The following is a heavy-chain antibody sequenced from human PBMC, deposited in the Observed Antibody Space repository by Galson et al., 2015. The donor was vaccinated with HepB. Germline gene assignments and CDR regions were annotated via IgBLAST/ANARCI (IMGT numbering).Heavy chain of an antibody. J-gene: IGHJ4*02. CDR1: GGSVSSGIHY. V-gene: IGHV4-61*01. D-gene: IGHD5-18*01. CDR2: IYYSGGT. Sequence: EPLSLTCTVSGGSVSSGIHYWSWIRQSAGEGLEWIGYIYYSGGTNYNPSLKSRVTISIDKSKNQFSLRLTSVTAGDTAVYYCARERADTSIISFPDSWGQGTLVTVSS. CDR3: ARERADTSIISFPDS.